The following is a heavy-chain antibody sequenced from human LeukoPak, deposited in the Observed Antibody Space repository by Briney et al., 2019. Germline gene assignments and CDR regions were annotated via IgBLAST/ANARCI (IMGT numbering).Heavy chain of an antibody. CDR3: AKDLSGHWCIDY. D-gene: IGHD4/OR15-4a*01. CDR2: ISDDGERK. CDR1: GFTFSNYY. Sequence: PGGSLRLSCVASGFTFSNYYMHWVRQAPGKGLEWVAIISDDGERKFYADSVRGRITISRDKSKNTLFLQMNSLRADDTAVYFRAKDLSGHWCIDYWGQGTLVTVSS. V-gene: IGHV3-30*18. J-gene: IGHJ4*02.